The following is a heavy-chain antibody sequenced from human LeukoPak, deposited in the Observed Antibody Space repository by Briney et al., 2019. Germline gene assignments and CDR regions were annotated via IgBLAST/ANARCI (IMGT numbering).Heavy chain of an antibody. J-gene: IGHJ4*02. D-gene: IGHD3-9*01. V-gene: IGHV1-2*02. CDR1: GYTLTGYY. CDR2: INPNNGGT. Sequence: ASVKVSCKASGYTLTGYYMHWVRQAPGQGLEWMGWINPNNGGTNYAQKFQGRVTMTRDTSISTAYMELSRLRSDDTAVYYCARARSDILTGHPFDYWGQGTLVTVSS. CDR3: ARARSDILTGHPFDY.